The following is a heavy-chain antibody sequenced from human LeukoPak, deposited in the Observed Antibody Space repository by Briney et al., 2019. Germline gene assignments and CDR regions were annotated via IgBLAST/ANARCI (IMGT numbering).Heavy chain of an antibody. CDR3: ARATPPYGSGSPSLYYYGMDV. J-gene: IGHJ6*02. D-gene: IGHD3-10*01. CDR2: IYTSGST. V-gene: IGHV4-4*07. Sequence: SETLSLTCTVSGGSISSYYWSWIRQPAGKGLEWIGRIYTSGSTNYNPSLESRVTMSVDTSKNQFSLKLSSVTAADTAVYYCARATPPYGSGSPSLYYYGMDVWGQGTTVTVSS. CDR1: GGSISSYY.